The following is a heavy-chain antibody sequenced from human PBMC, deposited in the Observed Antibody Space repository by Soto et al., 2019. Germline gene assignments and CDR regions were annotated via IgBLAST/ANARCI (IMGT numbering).Heavy chain of an antibody. Sequence: GPSVKVSCKASGYTFTSYDINWVRQATGQGLEWMGWMNPNSGNTGYAQKFQGRVTMTRNTSISTAYMELSSVTAADTAVYYCARGYTVWGVWGQGTTVTVSS. CDR1: GYTFTSYD. CDR3: ARGYTVWGV. D-gene: IGHD4-4*01. V-gene: IGHV1-8*01. CDR2: MNPNSGNT. J-gene: IGHJ6*02.